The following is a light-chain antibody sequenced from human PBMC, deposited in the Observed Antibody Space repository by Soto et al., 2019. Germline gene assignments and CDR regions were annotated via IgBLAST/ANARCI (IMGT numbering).Light chain of an antibody. CDR1: QSVSTN. V-gene: IGKV3-15*01. J-gene: IGKJ1*01. CDR3: QQYNNWPPWT. CDR2: RAS. Sequence: RVMTQSPATLSLSPGERATLSCRASQSVSTNVAWYQQKPGQAPRLLIYRASTRATDIPARFSGSGSGTDFTLTISSLQSEDFAVYYCQQYNNWPPWTFGQGTKVEVK.